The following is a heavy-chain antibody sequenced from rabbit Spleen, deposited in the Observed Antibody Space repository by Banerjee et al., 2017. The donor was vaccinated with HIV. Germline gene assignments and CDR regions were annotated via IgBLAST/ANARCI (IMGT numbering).Heavy chain of an antibody. CDR1: GFSFSSSYW. CDR2: IYAGSSGST. V-gene: IGHV1S45*01. Sequence: EESGGDLVKPEGSLTLTCIASGFSFSSSYWICWVRQAPGKGLEWIACIYAGSSGSTYHASWAKGRFTISKTSSTTVTLQMTSLTAADTATYFCARGYGSGSPDYFNLWGQGTLVTVS. D-gene: IGHD5-1*01. CDR3: ARGYGSGSPDYFNL. J-gene: IGHJ4*01.